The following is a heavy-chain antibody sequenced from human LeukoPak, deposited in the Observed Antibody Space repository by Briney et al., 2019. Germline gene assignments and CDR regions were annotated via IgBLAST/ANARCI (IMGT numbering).Heavy chain of an antibody. CDR1: GFSFTTYW. V-gene: IGHV3-7*01. Sequence: PGGSLRLSCAASGFSFTTYWMSWVRQAPGKGLEWVANIKQDGTEKYYVDSVKGRFTISRDNAKNSLYLQMNSLRVEDTAVYYCARAPAHYYDSSDHYYVGESYFDYWGQGTLVTVSS. D-gene: IGHD3-22*01. CDR3: ARAPAHYYDSSDHYYVGESYFDY. CDR2: IKQDGTEK. J-gene: IGHJ4*02.